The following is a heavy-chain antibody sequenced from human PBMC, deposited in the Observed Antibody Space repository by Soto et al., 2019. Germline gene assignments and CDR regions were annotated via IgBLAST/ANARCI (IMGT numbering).Heavy chain of an antibody. CDR1: GASISSYY. V-gene: IGHV4-4*07. CDR2: FSTTGST. CDR3: ARGAYGSGSSPNWFDP. Sequence: QVQLQESGPGLVKPSETLSLTCTVSGASISSYYWSWIRQPAGKGLEWIGRFSTTGSTNYNPSLKSRVTVSVDTSKNQFSLKLNSVTAADTAVYFCARGAYGSGSSPNWFDPWGQGILVTVSS. D-gene: IGHD3-10*01. J-gene: IGHJ5*02.